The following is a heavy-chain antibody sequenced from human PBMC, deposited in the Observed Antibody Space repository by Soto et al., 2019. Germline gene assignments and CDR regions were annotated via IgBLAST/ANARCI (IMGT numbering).Heavy chain of an antibody. CDR3: ARVQLKYYGMEV. Sequence: QVQLQESGPGLVKPSETLSLTCTVSGGSVSSGSYYWSWIRQPPGKGLECIGYIYYSGSTNYNPSLKSRVTISVDTAKNQVSLKLSSVTAADTAVYYCARVQLKYYGMEVWGQGTTVTVSS. V-gene: IGHV4-61*01. D-gene: IGHD2-2*01. J-gene: IGHJ6*02. CDR2: IYYSGST. CDR1: GGSVSSGSYY.